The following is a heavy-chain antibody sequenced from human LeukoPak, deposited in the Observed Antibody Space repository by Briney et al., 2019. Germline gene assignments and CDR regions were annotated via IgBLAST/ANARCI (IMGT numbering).Heavy chain of an antibody. V-gene: IGHV4-34*01. Sequence: SETLSPTCAVYGGSFSGYYWSWIRQPPGKGLEWIGEINHSGSTNYNPSLKSRVTISVDTSKNQFSLKLSSVTAADTAVYYCARGRRNRFSIPYNWFDPWGQGTLVTVSS. D-gene: IGHD1-14*01. CDR2: INHSGST. J-gene: IGHJ5*02. CDR3: ARGRRNRFSIPYNWFDP. CDR1: GGSFSGYY.